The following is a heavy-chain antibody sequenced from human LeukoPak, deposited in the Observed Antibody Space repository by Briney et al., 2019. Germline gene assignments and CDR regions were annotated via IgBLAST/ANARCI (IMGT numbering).Heavy chain of an antibody. V-gene: IGHV3-66*02. J-gene: IGHJ4*02. CDR1: GFNVSSNY. CDR2: IYSGGST. CDR3: ARDMKVVPAAIGAPKTNY. Sequence: GXXLRLSCAASGFNVSSNYMSWVRQAPGKGLEWVSVIYSGGSTYYEDSVKGRFTISRDNSKNTLYLQMNSLRAEDTAVYYCARDMKVVPAAIGAPKTNYWGQGTLVTVSS. D-gene: IGHD2-2*01.